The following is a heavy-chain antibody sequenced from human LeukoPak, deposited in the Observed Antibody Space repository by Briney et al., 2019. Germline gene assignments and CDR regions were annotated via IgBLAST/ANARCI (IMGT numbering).Heavy chain of an antibody. CDR3: ARASRYYDSSGYRDDY. D-gene: IGHD3-22*01. CDR2: ISAYNGNT. Sequence: ASVKVSCKASGYTFTSYDINWVRQAPGQGLEWMGWISAYNGNTNYAQKLQGRVTMTTDTSTSTAYMELRSLRSDDTAVYYCARASRYYDSSGYRDDYWGQGTLVTVSS. CDR1: GYTFTSYD. V-gene: IGHV1-18*01. J-gene: IGHJ4*02.